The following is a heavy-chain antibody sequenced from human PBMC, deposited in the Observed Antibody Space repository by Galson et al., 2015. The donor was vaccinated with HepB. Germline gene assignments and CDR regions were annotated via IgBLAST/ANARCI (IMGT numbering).Heavy chain of an antibody. V-gene: IGHV3-23*01. D-gene: IGHD3-3*01. J-gene: IGHJ5*02. CDR1: GFTFSSYA. CDR2: ISGSGGST. CDR3: AKDRRKRITIFGVVRPPLFDP. Sequence: SLRLSCAASGFTFSSYAMSWVRQAPGKGLEWVSAISGSGGSTYYADSVKGRFTISRDNSKNTLYLQMNSLRAEDTAVYYCAKDRRKRITIFGVVRPPLFDPWGQGTLVTVSS.